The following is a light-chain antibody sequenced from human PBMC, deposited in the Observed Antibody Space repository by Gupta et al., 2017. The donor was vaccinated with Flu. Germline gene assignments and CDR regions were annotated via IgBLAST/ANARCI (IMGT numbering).Light chain of an antibody. CDR2: LAS. CDR1: PSISSW. CDR3: HQESSYPIT. J-gene: IGKJ5*01. Sequence: PSTLSASVGGRVTITCRASPSISSWLAWYQHKPGKGPKLLIYLASTLHDGVSSRFSGSGSGTEFTLTINRLQPGDAATYYCHQESSYPITFGQGTRLEIK. V-gene: IGKV1-5*03.